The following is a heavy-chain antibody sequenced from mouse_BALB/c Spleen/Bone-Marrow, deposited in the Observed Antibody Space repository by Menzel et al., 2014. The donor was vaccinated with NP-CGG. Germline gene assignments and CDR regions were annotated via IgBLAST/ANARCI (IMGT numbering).Heavy chain of an antibody. D-gene: IGHD3-2*01. CDR2: IYPGDGST. CDR3: ARSGDSSGYGFAY. J-gene: IGHJ3*01. CDR1: GYTFTSYD. V-gene: IGHV1S56*01. Sequence: VQLQQSGPELVKPGALVKISCKASGYTFTSYDINWVKQRPGQGLEWIGWIYPGDGSTKYNEKFKGKATPTADKSSSTAYKQLSSLTSENSAVYFCARSGDSSGYGFAYWGQGTLVTVSA.